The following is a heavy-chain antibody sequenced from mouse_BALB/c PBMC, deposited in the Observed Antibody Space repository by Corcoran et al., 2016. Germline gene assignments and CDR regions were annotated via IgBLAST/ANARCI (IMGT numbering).Heavy chain of an antibody. Sequence: QIQLVQSGPELKKPGETVKISCKASGYTSTNYGMNWVKQAPGKGLKWMGWINTYTGEPTYADDFKGRFAFSLETSASTAYLQINNLKNEDMATYFCARVSGFGLDYWGQGTSVTVSS. J-gene: IGHJ4*01. CDR3: ARVSGFGLDY. CDR1: GYTSTNYG. CDR2: INTYTGEP. V-gene: IGHV9-1*02. D-gene: IGHD3-1*01.